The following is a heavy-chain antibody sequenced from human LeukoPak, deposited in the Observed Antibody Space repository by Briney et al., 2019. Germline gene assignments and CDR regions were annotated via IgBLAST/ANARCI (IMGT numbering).Heavy chain of an antibody. V-gene: IGHV3-9*01. CDR3: AKDMNSYGSGSSYNPWGPFDS. J-gene: IGHJ4*02. D-gene: IGHD3-10*01. Sequence: GRSLRLSCAASGFTFDNYGMQWVRHARGKDLEWVSGIAWNSGNTVFADCGKGRFTIARENDENYLYLEMNSLRGEDTAFYFCAKDMNSYGSGSSYNPWGPFDSWGQGTLVTVSS. CDR1: GFTFDNYG. CDR2: IAWNSGNT.